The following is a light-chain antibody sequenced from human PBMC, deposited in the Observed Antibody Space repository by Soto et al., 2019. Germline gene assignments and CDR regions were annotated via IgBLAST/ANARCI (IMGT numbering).Light chain of an antibody. V-gene: IGKV1-39*01. CDR1: QDISSS. J-gene: IGKJ1*01. CDR3: QQSYVTPWT. CDR2: AAS. Sequence: TLYPSCRSASIGNRFTISCRASQDISSSLNWYQHKSGKAPKLLIYAASGLHSGVPSRFSGSGSGTDFTLTISSLQPEDFAPYYCQQSYVTPWTFGQGTKVAI.